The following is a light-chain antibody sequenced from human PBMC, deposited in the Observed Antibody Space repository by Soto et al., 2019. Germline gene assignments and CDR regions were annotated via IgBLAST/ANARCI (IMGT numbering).Light chain of an antibody. Sequence: QSLLTQPASVSGAPGQSITISCTGTSSDVGGYNFVSWYQQHPDKAPKLMIYDVTNRPSGVSNRFSGSKSGNTASLTISGLQAEDEADYYCSSYTSISTYVFGTGTKVTV. CDR1: SSDVGGYNF. CDR2: DVT. CDR3: SSYTSISTYV. J-gene: IGLJ1*01. V-gene: IGLV2-14*01.